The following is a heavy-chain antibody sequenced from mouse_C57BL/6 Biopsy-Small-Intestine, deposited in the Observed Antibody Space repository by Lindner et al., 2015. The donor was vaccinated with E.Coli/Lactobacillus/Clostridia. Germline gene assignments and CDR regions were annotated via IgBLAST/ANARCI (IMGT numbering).Heavy chain of an antibody. Sequence: EVQLQESGPGLAKPSQTLSLTCSVTGYSITSDFWNWIRKFPGNKLEYMGYISYSGSTYHNPSLKSRFSITRDTSKTQFYLQLSSVTIEDTATYYCARGLRLDYWGQGTTLTVSS. V-gene: IGHV3-8*01. D-gene: IGHD1-1*01. J-gene: IGHJ2*01. CDR1: GYSITSDF. CDR2: ISYSGST. CDR3: ARGLRLDY.